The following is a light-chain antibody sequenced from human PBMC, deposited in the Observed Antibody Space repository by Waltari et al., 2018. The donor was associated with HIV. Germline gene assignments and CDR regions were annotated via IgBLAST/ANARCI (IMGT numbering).Light chain of an antibody. CDR3: SSYTSSSTVV. V-gene: IGLV2-14*03. Sequence: QSALTQPASVSGSPGQSITISCTGTSSDVGAYNYVSWYQLHPGKAPKLLIYDVSNRPSGCSDRFSGSKSANAASLTISGLQAEDEAHYYCSSYTSSSTVVFGGGSKLTVL. CDR1: SSDVGAYNY. CDR2: DVS. J-gene: IGLJ2*01.